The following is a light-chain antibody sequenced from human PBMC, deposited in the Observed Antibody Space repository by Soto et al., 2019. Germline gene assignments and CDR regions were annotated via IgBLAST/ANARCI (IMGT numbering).Light chain of an antibody. CDR1: SSDVGGYNY. J-gene: IGLJ1*01. CDR2: EVS. CDR3: SSYTSSKTEV. V-gene: IGLV2-14*01. Sequence: QSAPTQPASVSGSPGQSITISCTGASSDVGGYNYVSWYQQHPGKAPKLIICEVSNRPSGVSNRFSGSKSGITASLTISGLQAEDEADYFCSSYTSSKTEVFGTGTKVTVL.